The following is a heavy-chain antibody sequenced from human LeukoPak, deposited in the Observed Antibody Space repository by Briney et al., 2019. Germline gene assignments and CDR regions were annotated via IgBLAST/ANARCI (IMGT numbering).Heavy chain of an antibody. CDR3: AKAPRGYSSLGNC. D-gene: IGHD6-13*01. Sequence: GGSLRLSFAASGFTFSSYAMHWVRQAPGKGLEWVAVISYDGSNKYYADSVKGRFTISRDNSKNTLYLQMNSLRAEDTAVYYCAKAPRGYSSLGNCWGQGTLVTVSS. V-gene: IGHV3-30-3*01. J-gene: IGHJ4*02. CDR1: GFTFSSYA. CDR2: ISYDGSNK.